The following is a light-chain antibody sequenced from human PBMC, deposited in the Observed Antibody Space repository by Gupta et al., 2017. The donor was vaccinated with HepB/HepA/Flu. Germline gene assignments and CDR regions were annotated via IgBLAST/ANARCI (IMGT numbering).Light chain of an antibody. V-gene: IGLV2-8*01. CDR2: EVN. CDR1: SSDVGGYKY. J-gene: IGLJ3*02. CDR3: SSYAGSNNWV. Sequence: QSALTQPPPASGSPGQSVTISCTGTSSDVGGYKYVSWYQQHPGKAPKLMIYEVNKRPPGVPDRFSGSKSGNTASLTVSGLQAEDEADYYCSSYAGSNNWVFGGGTKLTVL.